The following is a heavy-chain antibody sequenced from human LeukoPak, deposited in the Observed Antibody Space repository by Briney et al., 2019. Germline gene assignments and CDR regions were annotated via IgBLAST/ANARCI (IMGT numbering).Heavy chain of an antibody. J-gene: IGHJ6*02. Sequence: GGSLRLSCAASGFTFSSYAVSWVRQAPGKGLEWVSAISGSGGSTYYADSVKGRFTISRDNSKNTLYLQMNSLRAEDTAVYYCAKGIYLSDYYYYGMDVWGQGTTVTVSS. D-gene: IGHD6-19*01. CDR2: ISGSGGST. CDR3: AKGIYLSDYYYYGMDV. V-gene: IGHV3-23*01. CDR1: GFTFSSYA.